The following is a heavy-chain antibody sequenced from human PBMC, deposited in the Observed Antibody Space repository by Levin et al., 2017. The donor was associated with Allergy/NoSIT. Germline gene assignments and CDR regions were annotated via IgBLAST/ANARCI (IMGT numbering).Heavy chain of an antibody. CDR3: ARRYSSGWDKGAFDV. CDR2: MNPHSGNT. Sequence: VASVKVSCKASGYTFTDYDINWVRQARGQGLEWMGWMNPHSGNTGYAQRFQGRVTMTRTTSISVAYMELSSLTSEDTAVYYCARRYSSGWDKGAFDVWGQGTMVNVSS. V-gene: IGHV1-8*01. CDR1: GYTFTDYD. D-gene: IGHD6-19*01. J-gene: IGHJ3*01.